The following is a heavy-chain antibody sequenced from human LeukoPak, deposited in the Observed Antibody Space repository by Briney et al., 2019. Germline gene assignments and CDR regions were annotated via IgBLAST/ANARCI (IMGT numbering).Heavy chain of an antibody. J-gene: IGHJ4*02. CDR1: GYTFTDYY. CDR3: ARVRGSGNYYTGAFDY. Sequence: ASVKLLCNSSGYTFTDYYMHWVRQAPGQGLEWMGWINPNSGGTNYAQKFQGRVTMTRDTSISTAYMELSRLRSDDTAVYYCARVRGSGNYYTGAFDYWGQGTLVTVSS. V-gene: IGHV1-2*02. D-gene: IGHD3-10*01. CDR2: INPNSGGT.